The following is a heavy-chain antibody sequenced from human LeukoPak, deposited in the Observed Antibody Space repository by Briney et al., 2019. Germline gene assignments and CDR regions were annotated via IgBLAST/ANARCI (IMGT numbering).Heavy chain of an antibody. CDR2: IWYDGSNK. D-gene: IGHD1-20*01. Sequence: PGGSLRLSCAASGFTFSSYGMHWVRQAPGKGLEWVAVIWYDGSNKYYTDSVKGRFTISRNNSKNTLYLQMNSLRADDTAVYYCARANWNDDAFDIWGQGTMVTVS. J-gene: IGHJ3*02. CDR3: ARANWNDDAFDI. CDR1: GFTFSSYG. V-gene: IGHV3-33*01.